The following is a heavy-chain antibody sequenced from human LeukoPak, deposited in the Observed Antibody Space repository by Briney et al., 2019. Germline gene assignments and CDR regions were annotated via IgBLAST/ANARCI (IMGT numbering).Heavy chain of an antibody. J-gene: IGHJ4*02. CDR2: ISSSGSPI. D-gene: IGHD3-22*01. CDR3: AKGDYYDLDY. Sequence: GGSLRLSCAASGFTFSSYEMNWVRQAPGKGLEWVSYISSSGSPIYYADSVKGRFTISRDNSKNTLYLQMNSLRAEDTAVYYCAKGDYYDLDYWGQGTLVTVSS. CDR1: GFTFSSYE. V-gene: IGHV3-48*03.